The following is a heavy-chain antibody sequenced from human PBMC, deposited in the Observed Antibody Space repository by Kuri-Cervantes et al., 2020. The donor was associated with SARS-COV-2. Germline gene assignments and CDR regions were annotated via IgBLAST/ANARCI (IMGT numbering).Heavy chain of an antibody. V-gene: IGHV3-9*01. CDR3: AKDRGHTFGGVYH. J-gene: IGHJ5*02. CDR2: ISWNSGSI. CDR1: GFTFDDYA. Sequence: LSLTCAASGFTFDDYAMHWVRQAPGKGLEWVSGISWNSGSIGYADSVKGRFTISRDNAKNSLYLQMSSLRAEDTALYYCAKDRGHTFGGVYHWGQGTLVTVSS. D-gene: IGHD3-16*01.